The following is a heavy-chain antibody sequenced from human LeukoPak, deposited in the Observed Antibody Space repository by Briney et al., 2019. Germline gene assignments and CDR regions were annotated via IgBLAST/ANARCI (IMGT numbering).Heavy chain of an antibody. CDR3: AKDTKGVDDFHFQH. CDR2: ISSSGSTI. V-gene: IGHV3-48*03. D-gene: IGHD3-3*01. CDR1: GFTFSSYE. J-gene: IGHJ1*01. Sequence: GGSLRLSCAASGFTFSSYEMNWVRQAPGKGLEWVSYISSSGSTIYYADSVKGRFTISRDNAKNSLYLQMNSLRAEDTAVYYCAKDTKGVDDFHFQHWGQGTLVTVSS.